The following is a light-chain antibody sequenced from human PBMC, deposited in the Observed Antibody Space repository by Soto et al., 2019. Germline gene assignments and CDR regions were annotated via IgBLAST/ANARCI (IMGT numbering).Light chain of an antibody. CDR2: EDS. CDR3: CSYAGGGTFE. CDR1: SSDVGGYSL. V-gene: IGLV2-23*02. Sequence: QSALTQPASVSGSPGQSITISCTGSSSDVGGYSLVSWYQQSPGKAPKLMIYEDSKRPSGVSDRFFGSKSGNTASLTISGLQAEDEADYYCCSYAGGGTFEFGGGTKLTVL. J-gene: IGLJ2*01.